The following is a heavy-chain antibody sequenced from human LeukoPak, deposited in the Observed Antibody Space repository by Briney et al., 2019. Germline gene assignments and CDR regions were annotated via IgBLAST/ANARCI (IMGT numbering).Heavy chain of an antibody. D-gene: IGHD2-2*01. CDR2: ISGSGGST. CDR1: GFTFSSYA. V-gene: IGHV3-23*01. J-gene: IGHJ4*02. CDR3: AKDRRYCSSTSCYRDFDY. Sequence: GGSLRLSCAASGFTFSSYAMSWVRQAPGKGLEWASAISGSGGSTYYADSVKGRFTISRDNPKNTLYLQMNSLRAEDTAVYYCAKDRRYCSSTSCYRDFDYWGQGTLVTVSS.